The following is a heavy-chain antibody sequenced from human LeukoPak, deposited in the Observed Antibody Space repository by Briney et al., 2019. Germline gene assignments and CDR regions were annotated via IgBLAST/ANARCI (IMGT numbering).Heavy chain of an antibody. V-gene: IGHV3-48*01. Sequence: GGSLRLSCAASGFTFSSYSMNWVRQAPGKGLEWVSYISSSSSTIYYADSVKGRFTISRDNAKNSLYLQMNSLRAKDTAVYYCARDILTGHNWFDPWGQGTLVTVSS. CDR2: ISSSSSTI. D-gene: IGHD3-9*01. CDR1: GFTFSSYS. CDR3: ARDILTGHNWFDP. J-gene: IGHJ5*02.